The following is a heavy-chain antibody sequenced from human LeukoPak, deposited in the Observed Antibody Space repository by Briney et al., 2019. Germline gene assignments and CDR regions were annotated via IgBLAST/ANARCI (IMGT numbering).Heavy chain of an antibody. Sequence: GGSLRLSCVASGFTFSSYAMSWVRQAPGKGLEWVSAISGSGGSTYYADSVKGRFTVSRDNSKNTLYLQMNSLRVEDTAVYSCAKDPSYDHGMDVWGKGTTVTVSS. V-gene: IGHV3-23*01. CDR3: AKDPSYDHGMDV. CDR1: GFTFSSYA. J-gene: IGHJ6*04. CDR2: ISGSGGST.